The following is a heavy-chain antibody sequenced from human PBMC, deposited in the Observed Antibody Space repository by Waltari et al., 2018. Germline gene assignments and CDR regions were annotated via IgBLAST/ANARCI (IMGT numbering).Heavy chain of an antibody. CDR3: ARELAYYDFWIAGGGAFDI. Sequence: QVQLQESGPGLVKPSQTLSLTCTLSGGSISSGDYYWSWIRHPPGKGLEWIGYIYYSGSTYYNPSLKSRVTISVDTSKNQFSLKLSSVTAADTAVYYCARELAYYDFWIAGGGAFDIWGQGTMVTVSS. V-gene: IGHV4-30-4*08. CDR2: IYYSGST. D-gene: IGHD3-3*01. J-gene: IGHJ3*02. CDR1: GGSISSGDYY.